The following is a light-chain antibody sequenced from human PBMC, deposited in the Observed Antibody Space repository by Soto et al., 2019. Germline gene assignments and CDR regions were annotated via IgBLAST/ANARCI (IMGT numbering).Light chain of an antibody. J-gene: IGLJ2*01. V-gene: IGLV8-61*01. Sequence: QTVVTREPSFSVSPGGTVTLTCGLSSGSVSTSYYPSWYQQTPGQAPRTLIYSTNTRSSGVPDRFSGSILGNKAALTITGAQADDESDYYCVLYMGSGISDVVFGGGTKLTVL. CDR2: STN. CDR3: VLYMGSGISDVV. CDR1: SGSVSTSYY.